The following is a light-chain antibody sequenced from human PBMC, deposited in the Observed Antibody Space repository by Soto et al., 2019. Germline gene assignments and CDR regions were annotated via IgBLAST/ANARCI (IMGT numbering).Light chain of an antibody. CDR2: QGT. CDR1: TSDVGSYNL. Sequence: QSALTQPASVSGSPGQSITISCTGTTSDVGSYNLVSRYQQHPGKAPKLMIYQGTERPSGVSDRFSGSKSGNTASLTISGLQPEDEADYHCSSYAGSTTLMFGGGTKLTVL. J-gene: IGLJ3*02. CDR3: SSYAGSTTLM. V-gene: IGLV2-23*01.